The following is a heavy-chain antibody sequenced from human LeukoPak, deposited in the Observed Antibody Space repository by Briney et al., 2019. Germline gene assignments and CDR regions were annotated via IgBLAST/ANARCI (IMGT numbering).Heavy chain of an antibody. Sequence: LSETLSLTCTVSGGSISSGGYYWSWIRQPPGKGLEWIGYIYHSGSTYYNPSLKSRVTISVDRSKNQFSLKLSSVTAADTAVYYCARDPCSSTSCHPNWFDPWGQGTLVTVSS. CDR3: ARDPCSSTSCHPNWFDP. V-gene: IGHV4-30-2*01. J-gene: IGHJ5*02. CDR2: IYHSGST. CDR1: GGSISSGGYY. D-gene: IGHD2-2*01.